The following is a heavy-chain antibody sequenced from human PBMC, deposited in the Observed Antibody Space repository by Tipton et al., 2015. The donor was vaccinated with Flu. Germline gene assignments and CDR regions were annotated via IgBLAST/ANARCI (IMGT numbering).Heavy chain of an antibody. Sequence: TLSLTCSVSGASVGSPYCWGWIRQPPGKGLEWIGSIFHSGSTYYNPSLKSRVTISVDTSKNQFSLRLSSVTAADTAVYYCARGLYSSSWSAFDIWGQGTMVTVSS. CDR2: IFHSGST. V-gene: IGHV4-38-2*01. CDR1: GASVGSPYC. CDR3: ARGLYSSSWSAFDI. J-gene: IGHJ3*02. D-gene: IGHD6-13*01.